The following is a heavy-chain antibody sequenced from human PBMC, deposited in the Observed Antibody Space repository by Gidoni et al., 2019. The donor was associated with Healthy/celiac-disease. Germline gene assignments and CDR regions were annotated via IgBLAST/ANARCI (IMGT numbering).Heavy chain of an antibody. V-gene: IGHV4-34*01. J-gene: IGHJ5*02. Sequence: QVQLQQWGAGLLKPSETLSLTCAVYGGSFSGYYWSWIRQPPGKGLEWIGEINHSGSTNYNPSLKSRVTRSVDTSKNQFSLKLSSVTAADTAVYYCAPNWGSGNWFDPWGQGTLVTVSS. CDR1: GGSFSGYY. CDR2: INHSGST. D-gene: IGHD7-27*01. CDR3: APNWGSGNWFDP.